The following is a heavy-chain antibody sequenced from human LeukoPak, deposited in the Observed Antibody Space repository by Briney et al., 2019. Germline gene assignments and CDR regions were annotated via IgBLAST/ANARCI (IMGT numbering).Heavy chain of an antibody. J-gene: IGHJ4*02. D-gene: IGHD1-20*01. CDR3: AREYNWNVDY. CDR2: ISSSSSYI. V-gene: IGHV3-21*01. Sequence: GGSLRLSCAASGFTFSSYSMNWVRQAPGKGLEWVSSISSSSSYIYYADSVKGRFTISRDNSKNTLYLQMNSLRAEDTAVYYCAREYNWNVDYWGQGTLVTVSS. CDR1: GFTFSSYS.